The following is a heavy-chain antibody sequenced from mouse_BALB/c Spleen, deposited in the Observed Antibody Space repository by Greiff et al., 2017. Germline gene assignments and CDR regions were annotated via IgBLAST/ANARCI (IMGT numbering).Heavy chain of an antibody. Sequence: QVQLKQSGPGLVAPSQSLSITCTVSGFSLTGYGVNWVRQPPGKGLEWLGMIWGDGSTDYNSALKSRLSISKDNSKSQVFFKMNSLQANDTAIYYCARNYYRYDGFAYWGQGTLVTVSA. CDR3: ARNYYRYDGFAY. V-gene: IGHV2-6-7*01. CDR1: GFSLTGYG. CDR2: IWGDGST. D-gene: IGHD2-14*01. J-gene: IGHJ3*01.